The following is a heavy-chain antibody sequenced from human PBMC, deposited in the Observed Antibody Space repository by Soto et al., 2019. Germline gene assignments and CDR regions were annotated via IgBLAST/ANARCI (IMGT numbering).Heavy chain of an antibody. D-gene: IGHD3-16*02. CDR1: GYSFTSYW. CDR2: IYPGDSDT. J-gene: IGHJ4*02. CDR3: ARLSADDYVWGSYRYSRGDRRPHFDY. V-gene: IGHV5-51*01. Sequence: GESLKISCKGSGYSFTSYWIGWVRQMPGKGLEWMGIIYPGDSDTRSSPSFQGQVTISADKSISTAYLQWSSLKASDTAMYYCARLSADDYVWGSYRYSRGDRRPHFDYWGQGTLVTVSS.